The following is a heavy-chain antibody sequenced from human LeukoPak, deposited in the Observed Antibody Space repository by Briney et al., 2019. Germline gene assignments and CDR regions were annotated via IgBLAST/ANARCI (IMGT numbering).Heavy chain of an antibody. D-gene: IGHD2-15*01. V-gene: IGHV1-46*02. Sequence: GASVKVSCKASRDMLDSDYIHWVRQAPGEGLEWMGMINSGSGDPKYAQKFQGRVDLTWDTSTNTICMEMSWLKSEDTAVYYCARAKLPPRPTWFGSWGQGTLVTVSS. CDR3: ARAKLPPRPTWFGS. CDR1: RDMLDSDY. J-gene: IGHJ5*01. CDR2: INSGSGDP.